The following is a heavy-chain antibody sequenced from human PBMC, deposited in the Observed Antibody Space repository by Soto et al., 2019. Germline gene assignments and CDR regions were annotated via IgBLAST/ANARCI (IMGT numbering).Heavy chain of an antibody. V-gene: IGHV4-30-4*01. J-gene: IGHJ6*02. CDR1: GGSISSGDYY. CDR3: ARDNFNYYGMDV. Sequence: QVQLQESGPGLVKPSQTLSLTCTVSGGSISSGDYYWSWIRQPPGKGLEWIGYIYYSGSTYYNPSPHSRGTISVDTSKLQFSLKLSSVTAADTAVYYCARDNFNYYGMDVWGQGTTVTVSS. CDR2: IYYSGST.